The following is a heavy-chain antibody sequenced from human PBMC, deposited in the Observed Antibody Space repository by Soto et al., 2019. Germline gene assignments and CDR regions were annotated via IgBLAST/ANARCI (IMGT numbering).Heavy chain of an antibody. Sequence: GGSLRLSCAASGFTFSNAWMSWVRQAPGKGLEWVGRIKSKTDGGTTDYAARVKGRFTISRDNSKNTLYLQMNSLKTEDTAVYYCTSVVPAAIRGWMDYWGQGTLVTVSS. CDR1: GFTFSNAW. CDR2: IKSKTDGGTT. J-gene: IGHJ4*02. CDR3: TSVVPAAIRGWMDY. D-gene: IGHD2-2*02. V-gene: IGHV3-15*01.